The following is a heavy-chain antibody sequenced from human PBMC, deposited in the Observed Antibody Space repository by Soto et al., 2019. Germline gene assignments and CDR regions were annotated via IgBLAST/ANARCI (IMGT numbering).Heavy chain of an antibody. Sequence: SETLSLTCTVSGGSISSGGYYWSWIRQHPGKGLEWIGYIYYSGSTYYNPSLKSRVTISVDTSKNQFSLKLSSVTAADTAVYYCARGEYDSSGYYFLDYWGQGTLVTVSS. CDR3: ARGEYDSSGYYFLDY. V-gene: IGHV4-31*03. D-gene: IGHD3-22*01. CDR2: IYYSGST. J-gene: IGHJ4*02. CDR1: GGSISSGGYY.